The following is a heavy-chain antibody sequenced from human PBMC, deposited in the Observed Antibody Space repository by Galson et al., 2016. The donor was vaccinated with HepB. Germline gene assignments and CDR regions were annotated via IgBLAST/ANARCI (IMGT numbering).Heavy chain of an antibody. V-gene: IGHV3-48*02. CDR2: ITGSSDFI. CDR3: ARNMLRAAYFDY. Sequence: SLRLSCAASGFTFSSYGMHWLRQAPGKGLEWVSYITGSSDFIKYADSVKGRFTVSRDNAKNSVYLHMNSLRDEDTAVYFCARNMLRAAYFDYWSQGTLVTVSS. CDR1: GFTFSSYG. J-gene: IGHJ4*02. D-gene: IGHD2-15*01.